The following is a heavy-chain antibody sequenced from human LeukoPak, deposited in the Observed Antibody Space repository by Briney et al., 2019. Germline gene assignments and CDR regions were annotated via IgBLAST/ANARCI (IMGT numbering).Heavy chain of an antibody. J-gene: IGHJ4*02. CDR2: ISAYNGNT. V-gene: IGHV1-18*04. Sequence: ASVKVSCKASGYTFTGYYMHWVRQAPGQGLEWMGWISAYNGNTNYAQKLQGRVTMTTDTSTSTAYMELRSLRSDDTAVYYCARGPPYSYGYDLFDYWGQGTLVTVSS. CDR3: ARGPPYSYGYDLFDY. CDR1: GYTFTGYY. D-gene: IGHD5-18*01.